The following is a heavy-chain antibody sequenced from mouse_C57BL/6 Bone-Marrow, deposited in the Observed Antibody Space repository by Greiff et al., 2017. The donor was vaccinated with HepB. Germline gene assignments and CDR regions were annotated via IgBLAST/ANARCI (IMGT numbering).Heavy chain of an antibody. J-gene: IGHJ1*03. CDR3: AMEDYYGSYWYFDV. D-gene: IGHD1-1*01. CDR2: IDPSDSYT. Sequence: VQLQQPGAELVMPGASVKLSCKASGYTFTSYWMHWVKQRPGQGLEWIGEIDPSDSYTNYNQKFKGKSTLTVDKSSSTAYMQLSSLTSEDSAVYYCAMEDYYGSYWYFDVWGTVTTVTVSS. V-gene: IGHV1-69*01. CDR1: GYTFTSYW.